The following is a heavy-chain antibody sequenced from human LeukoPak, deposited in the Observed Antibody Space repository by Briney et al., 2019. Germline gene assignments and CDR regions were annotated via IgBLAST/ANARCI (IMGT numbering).Heavy chain of an antibody. CDR3: ARVKAATNLVDY. V-gene: IGHV4-30-4*01. Sequence: SQTLSLTCTVSGGSISSGDYYWSWIRQPPGKGLEWIGYIYYSGSTYNNPSLKSRLTILIDTSKNQFSLKLSSVTAADTAVYYCARVKAATNLVDYWGQGTLVTVSS. CDR1: GGSISSGDYY. J-gene: IGHJ4*02. D-gene: IGHD6-25*01. CDR2: IYYSGST.